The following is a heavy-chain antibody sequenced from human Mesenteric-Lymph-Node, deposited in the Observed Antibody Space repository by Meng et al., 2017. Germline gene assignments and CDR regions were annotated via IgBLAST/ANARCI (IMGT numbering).Heavy chain of an antibody. V-gene: IGHV4-30-4*01. CDR1: GASFNSPDYY. CDR3: ARSPYSGSALPFFDY. CDR2: IYYSGST. Sequence: VPWQWLGPGLVKPSQPLALTCTVLGASFNSPDYYCSWIRQPPEKGLEWIGYIYYSGSTYHNPSLKSRVSISGDTSNKQFSLKLTSVTASDTAVYYCARSPYSGSALPFFDYWGQGSLVTVSS. J-gene: IGHJ4*02. D-gene: IGHD1-26*01.